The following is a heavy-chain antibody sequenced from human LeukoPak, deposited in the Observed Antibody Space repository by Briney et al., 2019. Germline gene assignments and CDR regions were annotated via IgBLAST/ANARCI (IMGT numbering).Heavy chain of an antibody. J-gene: IGHJ3*02. CDR2: INSDGRST. CDR3: ARVVVGSPPRAFDI. V-gene: IGHV3-74*01. CDR1: GFTFSSYW. Sequence: GGSLRLSCAASGFTFSSYWMHWVRHAPGKGLVWVSRINSDGRSTRNADSVKGRFTISRDNDKNTLWLQMNSLRAADTAVYYCARVVVGSPPRAFDIWGQGTMVTVSS. D-gene: IGHD2-15*01.